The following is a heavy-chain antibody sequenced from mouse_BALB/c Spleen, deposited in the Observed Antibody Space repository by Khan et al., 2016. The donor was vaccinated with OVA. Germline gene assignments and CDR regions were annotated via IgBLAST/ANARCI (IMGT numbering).Heavy chain of an antibody. J-gene: IGHJ2*01. CDR3: ARSVTITTVVATDFDY. CDR2: ISYSGRT. D-gene: IGHD1-1*01. V-gene: IGHV3-2*02. CDR1: GYSITSDSA. Sequence: EVELVESGPGLVRPSQSLSLTCTVTGYSITSDSAWNWIRQFPENKLEWMGYISYSGRTSYNPSLKSRISITRDTSKNQFVLQLNSVTTGDTATYYCARSVTITTVVATDFDYWGQGTTLTVSS.